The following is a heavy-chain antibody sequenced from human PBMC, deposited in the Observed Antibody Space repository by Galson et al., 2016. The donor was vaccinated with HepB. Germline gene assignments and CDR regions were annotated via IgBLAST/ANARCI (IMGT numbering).Heavy chain of an antibody. J-gene: IGHJ5*02. Sequence: SLRLSCAASGFNFNIWWMHWVRQAPGKGLVWVARIKNDGSETYYADSVKGRFTISRDNAKNTLYLQMNSLRGDDTAMYYCGKDDYLRAWSQGALVTVSS. CDR2: IKNDGSET. V-gene: IGHV3-74*01. CDR3: GKDDYLRA. CDR1: GFNFNIWW. D-gene: IGHD4/OR15-4a*01.